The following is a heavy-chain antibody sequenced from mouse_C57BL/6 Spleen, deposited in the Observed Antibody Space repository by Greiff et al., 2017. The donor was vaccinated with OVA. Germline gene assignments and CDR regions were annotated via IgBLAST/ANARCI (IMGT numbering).Heavy chain of an antibody. D-gene: IGHD3-1*01. CDR1: GFSFNTYA. CDR2: IRSKSNNYAT. CDR3: VRHPDRGWYFDV. Sequence: EVQGVESGGGLVQPKGSLKLSCAASGFSFNTYAMNWVRQAPGKGLEWVARIRSKSNNYATYYADSVKDRFTISRDDSESMLYLQMNNLKTEDTAMYYCVRHPDRGWYFDVWGTGTTVTVSS. V-gene: IGHV10-1*01. J-gene: IGHJ1*03.